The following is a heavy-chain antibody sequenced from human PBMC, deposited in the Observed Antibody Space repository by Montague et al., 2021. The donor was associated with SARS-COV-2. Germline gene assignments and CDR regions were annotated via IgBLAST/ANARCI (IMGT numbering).Heavy chain of an antibody. Sequence: SETLSLTCTRLVESNTAGDRDWIRLNPRKQGEWNGVVCLSERSSYNSSLKSRVTISVDTSKNQVSLNLRSVTAADTAVYFCVRADLRDPDTPHLYYYKGMDLWGQGTTVTVSS. J-gene: IGHJ6*02. CDR1: VESNTAGD. CDR3: VRADLRDPDTPHLYYYKGMDL. CDR2: VCLSERS. V-gene: IGHV4-59*01. D-gene: IGHD4-17*01.